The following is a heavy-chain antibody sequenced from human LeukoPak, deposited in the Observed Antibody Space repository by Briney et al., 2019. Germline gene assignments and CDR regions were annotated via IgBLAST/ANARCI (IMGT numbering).Heavy chain of an antibody. J-gene: IGHJ6*02. CDR1: GFTFSSYS. CDR3: ARYCGGDCYGMDV. Sequence: GGSLRLSCAASGFTFSSYSMNWVRQAPGKGLEWVSSISSSSSYIYYADSVKGRFTISRDNAKNSLYLQMNSLRAEDTAVYYCARYCGGDCYGMDVWGQGTTVTISS. CDR2: ISSSSSYI. V-gene: IGHV3-21*01. D-gene: IGHD2-21*01.